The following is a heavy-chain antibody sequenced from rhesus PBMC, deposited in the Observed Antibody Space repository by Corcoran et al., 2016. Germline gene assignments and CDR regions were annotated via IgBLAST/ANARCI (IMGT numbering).Heavy chain of an antibody. D-gene: IGHD6-31*01. J-gene: IGHJ4*01. CDR2: VDPEDGEA. V-gene: IGHV1-111*02. Sequence: EVQLVQSGAEVKKPGASVKISCKASGYTFTDYYLHWVRQAPGKGLQWIGRVDPEDGEAIPAQKFQDRVTITADTSTDTAYMELSSLRSEDTAVYYCATVKSGWYSYWGQGVLVTVSS. CDR1: GYTFTDYY. CDR3: ATVKSGWYSY.